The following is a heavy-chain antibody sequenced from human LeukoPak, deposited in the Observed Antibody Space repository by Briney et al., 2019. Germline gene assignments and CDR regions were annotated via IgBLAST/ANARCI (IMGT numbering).Heavy chain of an antibody. V-gene: IGHV1-69*01. CDR1: GGTFSSYA. CDR3: ARARVSRHVDIVVVPAAYYYYYYGMDV. Sequence: GSSVKVSCKASGGTFSSYAISWVRQAPGQGLEWMGGIIPIFGTANYAQKFQGRVTITADESTSTAYMELSSLRSEDTAVYYCARARVSRHVDIVVVPAAYYYYYYGMDVWGQGTTVTVSS. D-gene: IGHD2-2*01. J-gene: IGHJ6*02. CDR2: IIPIFGTA.